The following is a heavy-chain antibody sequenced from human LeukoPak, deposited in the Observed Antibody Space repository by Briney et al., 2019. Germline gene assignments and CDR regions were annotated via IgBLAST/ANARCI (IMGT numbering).Heavy chain of an antibody. V-gene: IGHV4-34*01. CDR3: AVFRVWFDP. J-gene: IGHJ5*02. CDR1: GGSFSGYY. Sequence: SETLSLTCAVYGGSFSGYYWSWIRQPPGKGLEWIGEINHSGSTNYNPSLKSRVTISVDTSKNQFSLKLSSVTAADTAVYYCAVFRVWFDPWGQGTLVTVSS. CDR2: INHSGST.